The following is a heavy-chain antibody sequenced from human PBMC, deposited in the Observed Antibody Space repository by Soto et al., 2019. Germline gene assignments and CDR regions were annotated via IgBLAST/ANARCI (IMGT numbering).Heavy chain of an antibody. CDR1: GVSISSSRYY. V-gene: IGHV4-39*01. CDR2: IYYSGNT. Sequence: QRQLQESGPGLVKPSETLSLTCAVSGVSISSSRYYWGWIRQSPGKGLEWIGSIYYSGNTQYNPSLKSRVTLSVDTSKSQFSLNLTSVTAADTAVYYCARHRSSGWYVDFDYWGQGTLVTVSS. D-gene: IGHD6-19*01. J-gene: IGHJ4*02. CDR3: ARHRSSGWYVDFDY.